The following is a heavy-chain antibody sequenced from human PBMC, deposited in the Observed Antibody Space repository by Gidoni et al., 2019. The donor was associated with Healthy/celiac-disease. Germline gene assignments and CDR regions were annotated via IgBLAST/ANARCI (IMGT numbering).Heavy chain of an antibody. Sequence: SSYGMHWVRQAPGKGLEWVAVISYDGSNKYYADSVKGRFTISRDNSKNTLYLQMNSLRAEDTAVYYCAKDLVKYLTYYYGSGSPAEGGYWGQGTLVTVSS. CDR2: ISYDGSNK. V-gene: IGHV3-30*18. J-gene: IGHJ4*02. CDR1: SSYG. CDR3: AKDLVKYLTYYYGSGSPAEGGY. D-gene: IGHD3-10*01.